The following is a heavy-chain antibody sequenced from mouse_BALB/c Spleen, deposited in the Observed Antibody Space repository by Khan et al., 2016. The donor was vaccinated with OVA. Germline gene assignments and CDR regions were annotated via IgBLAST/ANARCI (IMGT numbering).Heavy chain of an antibody. CDR1: GYSITSNYA. J-gene: IGHJ4*01. D-gene: IGHD1-1*01. CDR2: IRSSGLT. Sequence: EVQLQESGPGLVKPSQSLSLTCTVTGYSITSNYAWNWIRQFPGNILEWMGSIRSSGLTSYNPSFKSRVSITRDTSKNQFFLQLNSVTTEDTATYYGARGNYYGYTMDYWGQGTSVTVSS. CDR3: ARGNYYGYTMDY. V-gene: IGHV3-2*02.